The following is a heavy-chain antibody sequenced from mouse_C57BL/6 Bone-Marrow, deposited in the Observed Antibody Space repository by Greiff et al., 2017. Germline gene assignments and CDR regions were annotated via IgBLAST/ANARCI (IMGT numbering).Heavy chain of an antibody. CDR2: IDPCDSYT. J-gene: IGHJ3*01. D-gene: IGHD2-2*01. CDR1: GYTFTSYW. Sequence: QVQLQQPGAELVMPGASVKLSCKASGYTFTSYWMHWVKQRPGQGLEWIGEIDPCDSYTNYNQKFKGKSTLTVDISSSTAYMQISSLTSEDTAVYSWACECIYYGYCFGFCGRGTRVPVSA. CDR3: ACECIYYGYCFGF. V-gene: IGHV1-69*01.